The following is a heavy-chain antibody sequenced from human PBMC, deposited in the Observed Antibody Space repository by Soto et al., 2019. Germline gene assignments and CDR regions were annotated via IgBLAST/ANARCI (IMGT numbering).Heavy chain of an antibody. CDR2: IYYSGST. CDR3: ARERVVVAATNWFDP. Sequence: QLQLQESGPGLVKPSETLSLTCTVSGGSISSSSYYWGWIRQPPGKGLEWIGSIYYSGSTYYHPSLNSRVTISVDTSKNQFALKLSSVTAADTAVYYCARERVVVAATNWFDPWGQGTLVTV. J-gene: IGHJ5*02. V-gene: IGHV4-39*01. D-gene: IGHD2-15*01. CDR1: GGSISSSSYY.